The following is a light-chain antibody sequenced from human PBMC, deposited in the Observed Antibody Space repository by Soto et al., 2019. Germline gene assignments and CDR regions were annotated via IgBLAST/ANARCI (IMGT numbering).Light chain of an antibody. CDR1: QNINNY. J-gene: IGKJ1*01. CDR3: QQYFPYSPWT. Sequence: DIPMTQSPSNLSSSVRDRVTITCRASQNINNYLAWYQQNRGKAPKLLITDVSSLERGDPSRFSGSGSGTEFTLTISSLQPDDVATYYCQQYFPYSPWTFGQGTQVEIK. CDR2: DVS. V-gene: IGKV1-5*01.